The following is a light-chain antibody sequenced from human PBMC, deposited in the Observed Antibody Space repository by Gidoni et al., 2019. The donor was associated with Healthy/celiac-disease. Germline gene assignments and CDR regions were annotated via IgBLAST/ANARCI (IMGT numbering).Light chain of an antibody. CDR2: GAS. V-gene: IGKV3-15*01. J-gene: IGKJ1*01. CDR1: QSVSSN. Sequence: EIVMMHSPATLSVSPGERATLSCRASQSVSSNLAWYQQKPGQAPRLLIYGASTRATGIPARFSGSWSGTEFTLTISSLQSEDFAVYYCQQYNNWPQTFGQGTKVEIK. CDR3: QQYNNWPQT.